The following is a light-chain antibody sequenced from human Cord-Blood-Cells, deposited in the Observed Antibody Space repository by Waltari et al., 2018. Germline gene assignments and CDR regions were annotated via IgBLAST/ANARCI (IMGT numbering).Light chain of an antibody. CDR1: SGHSSYI. V-gene: IGLV4-60*03. CDR3: ETWDSNTRV. J-gene: IGLJ3*02. Sequence: QPVLTQSSSASASLGSSVKLTCTLSSGHSSYIIAWHQQRPGKAPRYLMKLEGSGSYNKGSGVPDRFSGSSFGADRYLTISNLQSEDEADYYCETWDSNTRVFGGGTKLTVL. CDR2: LEGSGSY.